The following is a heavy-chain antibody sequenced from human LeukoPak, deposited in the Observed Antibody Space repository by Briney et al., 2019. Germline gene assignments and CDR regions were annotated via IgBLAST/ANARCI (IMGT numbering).Heavy chain of an antibody. V-gene: IGHV1-8*01. CDR3: ARLVRGAEYYYYYYMDV. J-gene: IGHJ6*03. CDR1: GYTITSYD. Sequence: ASVKVSCKASGYTITSYDINWVRQATGQGLEWMGWMNPNSGNTGYAQKFQGRVTMTRNTSISSAYMELSSLRSEDTAVYYCARLVRGAEYYYYYYMDVWGKGTTVTISS. D-gene: IGHD3-10*01. CDR2: MNPNSGNT.